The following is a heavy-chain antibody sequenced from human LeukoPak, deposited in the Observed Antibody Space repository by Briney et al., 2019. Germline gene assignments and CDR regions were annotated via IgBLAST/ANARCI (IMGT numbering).Heavy chain of an antibody. D-gene: IGHD6-19*01. CDR2: VSYDGNNK. Sequence: GGSLRLSCAASGFTFCNYAIHWLRQAPGKGLEGVGVVSYDGNNKYYADSVKGRFTISRDNSKNTLYLQMNSLRAEDTAVYYCARVLSSRSSGWGYFDYWGQGSLVTVSS. CDR1: GFTFCNYA. V-gene: IGHV3-30-3*01. J-gene: IGHJ4*02. CDR3: ARVLSSRSSGWGYFDY.